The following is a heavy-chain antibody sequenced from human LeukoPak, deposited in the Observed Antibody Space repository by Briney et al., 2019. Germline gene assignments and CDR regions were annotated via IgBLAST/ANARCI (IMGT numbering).Heavy chain of an antibody. V-gene: IGHV4-34*01. CDR3: ARDTPYYMDV. J-gene: IGHJ6*03. CDR1: GGSFSTYY. Sequence: SEALSLSCAIYGGSFSTYYWSWIRQPPGKGLEWIGQINRSGTSNYSPSLKSRVTISVATSKYPFSPKLNSVTAADTAMYYCARDTPYYMDVWGKGNTVTVSS. CDR2: INRSGTS.